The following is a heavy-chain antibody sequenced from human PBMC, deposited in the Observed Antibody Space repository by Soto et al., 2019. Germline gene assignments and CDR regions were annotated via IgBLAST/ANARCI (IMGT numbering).Heavy chain of an antibody. CDR3: ARGLDDYGDY. J-gene: IGHJ4*02. CDR1: GGTFSSYT. D-gene: IGHD1-1*01. CDR2: IIPIFGTA. Sequence: GASVKVSCKASGGTFSSYTISWVRQAPGQGLEWMGRIIPIFGTANYAQKFQGRVTITADESTSTAYMELSSLRSEDTAVYYCARGLDDYGDYWGQGTLVTVSS. V-gene: IGHV1-69*13.